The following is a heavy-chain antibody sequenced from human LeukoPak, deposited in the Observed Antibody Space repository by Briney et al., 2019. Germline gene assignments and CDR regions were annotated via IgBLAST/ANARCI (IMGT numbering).Heavy chain of an antibody. J-gene: IGHJ4*02. Sequence: PSETLSLTCTVSGDSISSGVYYWSWIRPHPGKGLVWFGYIYVTGYTYYNPSLKSRVTLSLDTSKNQFSLKLSSVTAADTAVYYCARDLLGQLGSFHYWGQGTLVTVSS. D-gene: IGHD6-6*01. CDR2: IYVTGYT. V-gene: IGHV4-31*03. CDR3: ARDLLGQLGSFHY. CDR1: GDSISSGVYY.